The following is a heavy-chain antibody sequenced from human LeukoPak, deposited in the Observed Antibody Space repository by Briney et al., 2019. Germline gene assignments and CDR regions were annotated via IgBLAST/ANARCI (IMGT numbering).Heavy chain of an antibody. J-gene: IGHJ4*02. CDR3: TNFDY. CDR1: GLTFSSSD. Sequence: PGRSLRLSCTASGLTFSSSDMHWVRQAPGKGLDWVSLINHDGTNTYYADSVKGRFTISRDNSQNTLYLQMNSLRGEDTAVYYCTNFDYWGPGTLVSVSS. CDR2: INHDGTNT. V-gene: IGHV3-33*06.